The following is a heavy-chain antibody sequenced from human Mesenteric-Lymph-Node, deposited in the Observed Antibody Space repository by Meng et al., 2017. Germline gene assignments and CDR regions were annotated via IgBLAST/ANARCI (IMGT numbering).Heavy chain of an antibody. Sequence: GESLKISCTASGFTFGDYAMSWVRQAPGKGLEWVGFIRSKAYGGTTEYAASVKGSFPISRDDSKSIADLQMNSLKTADTAVFYCTRGVLPVYSYPYYFDYWGQGTLVTVSS. CDR3: TRGVLPVYSYPYYFDY. V-gene: IGHV3-49*04. J-gene: IGHJ4*02. CDR1: GFTFGDYA. CDR2: IRSKAYGGTT. D-gene: IGHD5-18*01.